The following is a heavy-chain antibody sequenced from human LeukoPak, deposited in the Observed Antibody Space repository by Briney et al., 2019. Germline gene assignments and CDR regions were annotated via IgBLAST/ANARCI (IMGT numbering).Heavy chain of an antibody. J-gene: IGHJ6*02. CDR2: ISWNSGNI. CDR1: GFTFDDYA. CDR3: ARDSAYDSSGYYPRMDV. V-gene: IGHV3-9*01. D-gene: IGHD3-22*01. Sequence: PGGSLRLSCAASGFTFDDYAMHWVRQAPGKGLEWVSGISWNSGNIGYADSVKGRFTISRDNAKNSLYLQMNSLRAEDTAVYYCARDSAYDSSGYYPRMDVWGQGTTVTVSS.